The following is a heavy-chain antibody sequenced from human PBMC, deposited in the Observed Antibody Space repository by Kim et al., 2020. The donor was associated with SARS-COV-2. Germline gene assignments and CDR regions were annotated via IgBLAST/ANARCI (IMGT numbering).Heavy chain of an antibody. V-gene: IGHV4-59*09. D-gene: IGHD7-27*01. J-gene: IGHJ4*02. Sequence: YSGSTNYTPSLKSRVTISGDTSKNQFSLKLSTVSAADTAVYYCARGDWGYWGQGTLVTVSS. CDR3: ARGDWGY. CDR2: YSGST.